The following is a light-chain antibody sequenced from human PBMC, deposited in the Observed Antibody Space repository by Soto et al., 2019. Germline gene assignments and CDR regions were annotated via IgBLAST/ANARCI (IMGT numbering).Light chain of an antibody. V-gene: IGKV3-15*01. J-gene: IGKJ1*01. CDR3: QQYNNWPPT. CDR1: QSVNSN. CDR2: SAS. Sequence: EIVMTQSPATLSVSPGERATLSCRASQSVNSNLAWYQQKPGQAPRLLMYSASTRATGIPARFSGSGSGTEFTLTISSLQSEDFAVYYCQQYNNWPPTFGQGTKVEIK.